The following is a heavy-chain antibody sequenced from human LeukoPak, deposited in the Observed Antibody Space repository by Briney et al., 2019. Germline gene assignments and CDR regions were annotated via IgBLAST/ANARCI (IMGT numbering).Heavy chain of an antibody. CDR3: ARDSLTGLDY. Sequence: GGSLRLSCAASGFTFSSYAMSWVRQAPGKGLEWVSYISHTGSTMSYADSVKGRFTISRDNAKNSLYLQMNSLRAEDTAVYYCARDSLTGLDYWGQGTLVTVSS. J-gene: IGHJ4*02. CDR2: ISHTGSTM. CDR1: GFTFSSYA. D-gene: IGHD3-9*01. V-gene: IGHV3-48*03.